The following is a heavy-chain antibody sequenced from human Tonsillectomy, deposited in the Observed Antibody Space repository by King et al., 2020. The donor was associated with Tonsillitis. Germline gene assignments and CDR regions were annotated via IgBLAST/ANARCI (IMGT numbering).Heavy chain of an antibody. CDR2: IYPGDSDT. V-gene: IGHV5-51*03. D-gene: IGHD6-6*01. J-gene: IGHJ3*02. Sequence: QLVQSGAEVKKPGESLKISCKGSEYSFNNYWIGWVRQMPGKGLEWMGIIYPGDSDTRYSPSFQGQVTISADKSLSTVYLQWSSLKASDTGMYYCARRQARPDHDAFDIWGQGTAVTVSS. CDR1: EYSFNNYW. CDR3: ARRQARPDHDAFDI.